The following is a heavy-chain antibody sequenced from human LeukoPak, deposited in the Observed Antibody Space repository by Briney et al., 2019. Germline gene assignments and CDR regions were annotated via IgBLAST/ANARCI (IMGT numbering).Heavy chain of an antibody. CDR3: AKKGDGGSGYRTD. J-gene: IGHJ4*02. CDR2: ISGRGGST. D-gene: IGHD3-22*01. Sequence: PGGSLRLSCAASGFRFSTYAMSWVRQAPGKGLEWVSTISGRGGSTYYADSVKGRFTISRDNSKNTLYLHMNSLRAEDTAVYYCAKKGDGGSGYRTDWGQGTLVTVSS. CDR1: GFRFSTYA. V-gene: IGHV3-23*01.